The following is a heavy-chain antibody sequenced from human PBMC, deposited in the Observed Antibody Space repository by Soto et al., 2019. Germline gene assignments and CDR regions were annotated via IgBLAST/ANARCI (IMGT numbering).Heavy chain of an antibody. V-gene: IGHV1-69*08. J-gene: IGHJ5*02. CDR1: GGTFSSYT. CDR3: AREGRATVTTNNWLDP. D-gene: IGHD4-17*01. Sequence: QVQLVQSGAEVKKPGSSVKVSCKACGGTFSSYTISWVRQAPGRGLEWMGRIVPILGIANYAHKFQGRVTMTAAKATSTAYMELSSLRSEDTAVYYCAREGRATVTTNNWLDPWGQGTLVTVSS. CDR2: IVPILGIA.